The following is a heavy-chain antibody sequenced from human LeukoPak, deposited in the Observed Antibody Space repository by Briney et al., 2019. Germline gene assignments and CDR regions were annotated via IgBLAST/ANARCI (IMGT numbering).Heavy chain of an antibody. V-gene: IGHV3-23*01. D-gene: IGHD3-9*01. CDR3: AKVIRPDYDILTGRGWFDP. J-gene: IGHJ5*02. Sequence: PGGSLRLSCAASGFTFSSYAMSWVRQAPGKGLEWVSAISGSGGSTYYADSVKGRFTISRDNSKNTLYLQMNSLRAEDTAVYYCAKVIRPDYDILTGRGWFDPWGQGTLVTVSS. CDR1: GFTFSSYA. CDR2: ISGSGGST.